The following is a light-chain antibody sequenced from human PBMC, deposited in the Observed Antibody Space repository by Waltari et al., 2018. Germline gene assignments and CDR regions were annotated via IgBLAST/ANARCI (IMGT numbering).Light chain of an antibody. CDR3: QQRYNWPPLT. CDR1: QSVNTF. V-gene: IGKV3-11*01. Sequence: EIVFTQSPATLSLSPGERATPPCRASQSVNTFLAWYQQKPGQAPRLLIYDASNRATGIPARFSGSGSGTDFTLTISSLEPEDFAVYYCQQRYNWPPLTFGGGTKVEIK. CDR2: DAS. J-gene: IGKJ4*01.